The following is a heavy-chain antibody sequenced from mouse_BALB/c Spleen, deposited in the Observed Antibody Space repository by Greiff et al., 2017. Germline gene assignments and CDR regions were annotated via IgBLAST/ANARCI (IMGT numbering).Heavy chain of an antibody. Sequence: QVQLQQPGAELVKPGAPVKLSCKASGYTFTSYWMNWVKQRPGRGLEWIGRIDPSDSETHYNQKFKDKATLTVDKSSSTAYIQLSSLTSEDSAVYYCAREGYGYDWGQGTLVTVSA. CDR3: AREGYGYD. CDR2: IDPSDSET. J-gene: IGHJ3*01. D-gene: IGHD1-2*01. V-gene: IGHV1-69*02. CDR1: GYTFTSYW.